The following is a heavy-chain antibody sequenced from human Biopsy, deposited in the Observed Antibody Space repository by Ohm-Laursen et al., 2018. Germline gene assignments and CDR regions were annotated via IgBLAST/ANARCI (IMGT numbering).Heavy chain of an antibody. V-gene: IGHV4-34*01. Sequence: SETLSLTCAVYGESFNGYYWSWIRQTPGKGLEWIGEINQSGSTKYNPSLKRRATLSADSSNSQFSLKLRSVTAADTAVYYCARAVDYYDPYYYYGLDVWGQGTTVTVSS. CDR1: GESFNGYY. J-gene: IGHJ6*02. CDR2: INQSGST. D-gene: IGHD3-16*01. CDR3: ARAVDYYDPYYYYGLDV.